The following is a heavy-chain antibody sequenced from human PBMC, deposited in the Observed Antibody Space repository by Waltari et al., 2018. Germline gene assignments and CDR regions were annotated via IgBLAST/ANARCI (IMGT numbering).Heavy chain of an antibody. CDR1: GYTFTGYP. V-gene: IGHV1-3*01. J-gene: IGHJ4*02. CDR3: ARAYCINGVCYSGYYFDY. D-gene: IGHD2-8*01. Sequence: QVQLVQSGAEVKKPGASVKVSCKASGYTFTGYPIHWVRQAHGQGRELMGWINADNGNTKYSQKFQGRVTITRDTSANTADMELSSLRSEDTAVYYCARAYCINGVCYSGYYFDYWGQGTLVTVSS. CDR2: INADNGNT.